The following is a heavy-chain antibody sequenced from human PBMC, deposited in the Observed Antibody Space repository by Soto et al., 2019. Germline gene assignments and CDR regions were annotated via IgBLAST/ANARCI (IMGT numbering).Heavy chain of an antibody. CDR3: AYNWNPSLRYYYYGMDV. CDR2: INPNSGGT. Sequence: ASVKVSCKASGYTFTGYYMHWVRQAPGQGLEWMGWINPNSGGTNYAQEFQGRVTMTRDTSISTAYMELIRLRSDDTAVYYCAYNWNPSLRYYYYGMDVWGQGTSVTVSS. V-gene: IGHV1-2*02. CDR1: GYTFTGYY. D-gene: IGHD1-20*01. J-gene: IGHJ6*02.